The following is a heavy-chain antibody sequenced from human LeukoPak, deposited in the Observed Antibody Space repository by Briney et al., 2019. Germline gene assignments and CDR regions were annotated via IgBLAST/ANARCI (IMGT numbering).Heavy chain of an antibody. CDR1: EFTFSGSA. CDR3: TRTAMVRSYSDY. Sequence: QAGGSLRLSCAASEFTFSGSAMHWVRQASGKGLEWVGRIRSKANSYATAYAASVKGRFTISRDDSKNTAYLQMNSLKTEDTAVYYCTRTAMVRSYSDYWGQGTLVTVSS. J-gene: IGHJ4*02. D-gene: IGHD5-18*01. V-gene: IGHV3-73*01. CDR2: IRSKANSYAT.